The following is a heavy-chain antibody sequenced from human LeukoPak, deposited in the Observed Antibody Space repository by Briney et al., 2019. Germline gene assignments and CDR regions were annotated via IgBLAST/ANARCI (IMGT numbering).Heavy chain of an antibody. Sequence: GGSLRLSCAASGFTFSSYAMSWVRQAPGMGLEWVSGISFSGGSTYYGDSVKGRFTISRDNSKNTLYLQMNSLSAEDTAVYYCAKKWVAHGASFHLWGKGTMVTVSS. CDR1: GFTFSSYA. CDR2: ISFSGGST. V-gene: IGHV3-23*01. CDR3: AKKWVAHGASFHL. D-gene: IGHD6-19*01. J-gene: IGHJ3*01.